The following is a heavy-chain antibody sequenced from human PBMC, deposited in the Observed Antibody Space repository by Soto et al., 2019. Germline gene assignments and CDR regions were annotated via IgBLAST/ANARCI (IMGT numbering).Heavy chain of an antibody. D-gene: IGHD6-6*01. CDR3: AREEYSSSSVFDY. CDR2: IVVGSGNT. Sequence: SVKVSCKASGFTFTSSAMQWVRQARGRRLEWIGWIVVGSGNTNYAQKFQGWVTMTRDTSISTAYMELSRLRSDDTAVYYCAREEYSSSSVFDYWGQGTLVTVSS. V-gene: IGHV1-58*02. CDR1: GFTFTSSA. J-gene: IGHJ4*02.